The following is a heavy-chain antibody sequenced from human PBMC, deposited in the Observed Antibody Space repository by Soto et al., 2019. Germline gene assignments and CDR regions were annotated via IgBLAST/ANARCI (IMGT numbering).Heavy chain of an antibody. Sequence: GGSLRLSCAASGFTFSSYWMSWVRQAPGKGLEWVANIKQDGSEKYYVDSVKGRFTISRDNAKNSLYLQMNSLRAEDTAVYYCARVRYAYCSSTSCYTREFDYWGQGTLVTVSS. CDR1: GFTFSSYW. V-gene: IGHV3-7*03. CDR3: ARVRYAYCSSTSCYTREFDY. CDR2: IKQDGSEK. J-gene: IGHJ4*02. D-gene: IGHD2-2*02.